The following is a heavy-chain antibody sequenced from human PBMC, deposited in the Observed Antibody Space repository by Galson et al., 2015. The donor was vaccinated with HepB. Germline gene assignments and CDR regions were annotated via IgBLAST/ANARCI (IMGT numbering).Heavy chain of an antibody. Sequence: QSGAKVKKPGESLRIACEGSGYPFTRFWIQWVRQTPGEGLQWVGRIDPSDSYTSYSPSVQGRVTISADKSTTTAYLHWSSLTDSDSAMYYCARLDVYYDNGFYKGLDFWGQGTRGIVSS. CDR2: IDPSDSYT. CDR1: GYPFTRFW. D-gene: IGHD3-9*01. J-gene: IGHJ3*01. CDR3: ARLDVYYDNGFYKGLDF. V-gene: IGHV5-10-1*01.